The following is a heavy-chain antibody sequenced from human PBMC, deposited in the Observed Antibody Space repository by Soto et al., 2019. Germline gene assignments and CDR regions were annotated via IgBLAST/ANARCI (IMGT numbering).Heavy chain of an antibody. J-gene: IGHJ4*02. CDR2: ISYSGST. Sequence: SETLSLTCTVSSDSISSYYWSWIRQPPGKRLEWIGYISYSGSTDYNPSLKSRVTISGDTSKNQFPLKVSSVTAADTAVYYCARGTSWQLPFDYWGQGTLVTVSS. CDR3: ARGTSWQLPFDY. V-gene: IGHV4-59*01. CDR1: SDSISSYY. D-gene: IGHD6-13*01.